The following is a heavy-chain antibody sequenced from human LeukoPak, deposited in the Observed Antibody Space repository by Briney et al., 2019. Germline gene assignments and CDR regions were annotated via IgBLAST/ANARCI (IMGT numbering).Heavy chain of an antibody. V-gene: IGHV3-30*02. CDR1: GFTFSSYG. D-gene: IGHD4-11*01. CDR3: AKDRSNYEVIDY. J-gene: IGHJ4*02. CDR2: IRYDGSNK. Sequence: PGGSLRLSRAASGFTFSSYGMHWVRQAPGKGLEWVAFIRYDGSNKYYADSVKGRFTISRDNSKNTLYLQMNSLRAEDTAVYYCAKDRSNYEVIDYWGQGTLVTVSS.